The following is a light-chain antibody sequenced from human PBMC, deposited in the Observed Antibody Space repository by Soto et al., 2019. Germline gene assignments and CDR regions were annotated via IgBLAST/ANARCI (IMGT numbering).Light chain of an antibody. J-gene: IGKJ1*01. Sequence: DIVMTQSPDSLAVSLGERATFNCKSSQSVLHRSNSNNYLAWYQQKPGQPPKLLIYWASARESGVPDRFSGSGSETDFTLTISSLQAEDVAVYYCQQYSSTPWTFGQGTRVEIK. V-gene: IGKV4-1*01. CDR1: QSVLHRSNSNNY. CDR3: QQYSSTPWT. CDR2: WAS.